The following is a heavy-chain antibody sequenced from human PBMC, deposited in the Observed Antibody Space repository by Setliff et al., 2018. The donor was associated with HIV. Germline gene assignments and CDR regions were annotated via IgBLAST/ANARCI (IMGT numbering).Heavy chain of an antibody. V-gene: IGHV1-2*02. D-gene: IGHD3-10*01. CDR3: ARNFGLSPSGKYYYYYGMDI. CDR1: GYTFTGHY. J-gene: IGHJ6*02. Sequence: SVKVSCKASGYTFTGHYLHWVRQAPGQGLEWLGWVNPNSGDAIYAQNFQGRVTMTRDTSINAAYMELRGLRSDDTAVYYCARNFGLSPSGKYYYYYGMDIWGQGTKVTVSS. CDR2: VNPNSGDA.